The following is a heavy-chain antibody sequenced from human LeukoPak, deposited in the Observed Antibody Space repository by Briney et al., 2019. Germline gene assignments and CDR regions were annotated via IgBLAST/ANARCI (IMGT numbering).Heavy chain of an antibody. CDR3: ARHRIVAAVGAFDY. Sequence: SETLSLTCTVSGGSISSSSYYWGWIRQPPGKGLEWIGSIYYSGSTYYNPSLKSRVTISVDTSKNQFSLKLSSVTAADTAVYYCARHRIVAAVGAFDYWGQGTLVTVSS. CDR2: IYYSGST. D-gene: IGHD6-13*01. V-gene: IGHV4-39*01. CDR1: GGSISSSSYY. J-gene: IGHJ4*02.